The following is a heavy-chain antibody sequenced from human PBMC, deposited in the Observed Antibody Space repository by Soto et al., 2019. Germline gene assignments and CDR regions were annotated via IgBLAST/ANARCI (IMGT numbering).Heavy chain of an antibody. CDR2: FHYSGST. D-gene: IGHD2-8*02. V-gene: IGHV4-39*07. CDR1: GGSISSGPYS. J-gene: IGHJ4*02. CDR3: ARDKITGLFDY. Sequence: SETLSLTCTVSGGSISSGPYSWGWIRQPPGKGLEWIGTFHYSGSTYYSPSLESRVTISVDTSKNQFSLKLTSVTAADTAVYYCARDKITGLFDYWGQGTLVTVSS.